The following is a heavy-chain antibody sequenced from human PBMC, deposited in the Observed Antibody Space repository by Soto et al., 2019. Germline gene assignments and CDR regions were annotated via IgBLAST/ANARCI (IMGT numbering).Heavy chain of an antibody. J-gene: IGHJ5*02. CDR1: GGSISSYY. CDR2: IYYSGST. D-gene: IGHD4-4*01. Sequence: NPSETLSLTCTVSGGSISSYYWSWIRQPPGKGLEWIGYIYYSGSTNYNPSLKSRVTISVDTSKNQFSLNLSSVTAADTAVYYCARPYSNFQFDPWGQGTLVTVSS. V-gene: IGHV4-59*01. CDR3: ARPYSNFQFDP.